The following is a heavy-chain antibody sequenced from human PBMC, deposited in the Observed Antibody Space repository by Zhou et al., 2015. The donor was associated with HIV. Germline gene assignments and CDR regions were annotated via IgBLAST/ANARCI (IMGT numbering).Heavy chain of an antibody. D-gene: IGHD5-18*01. Sequence: QVQLVQSGAEVKKPGSSVKVSCKASGGTFSSYAISWVRQAPGQGLEWMGWISAHNGNTNSARKFQGRVTLTTDTSTSTAYMELRSLTSDDTAVYYCARGGIVEEMDTAMGWFDPVGP. CDR2: ISAHNGNT. J-gene: IGHJ5*02. CDR1: GGTFSSYA. CDR3: ARGGIVEEMDTAMGWFDP. V-gene: IGHV1-18*01.